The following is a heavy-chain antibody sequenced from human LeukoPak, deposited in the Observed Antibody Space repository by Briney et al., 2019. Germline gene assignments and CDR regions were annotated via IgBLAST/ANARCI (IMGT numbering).Heavy chain of an antibody. V-gene: IGHV4-31*03. CDR2: IYYSGST. CDR1: GGSVSSGGYY. J-gene: IGHJ6*03. Sequence: PSETLSLTCTVSGGSVSSGGYYWSWVRQHPGKGLEWIGYIYYSGSTYYNPSLKSRVTISLDTSKNHFSLTLSSVTAADTAVYYCASALYYFYMDVRGKGTTVTVSS. CDR3: ASALYYFYMDV.